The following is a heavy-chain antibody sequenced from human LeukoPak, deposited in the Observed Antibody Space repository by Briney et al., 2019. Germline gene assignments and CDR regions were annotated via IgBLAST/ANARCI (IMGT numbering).Heavy chain of an antibody. D-gene: IGHD6-19*01. CDR3: ARSVAGKGYFDY. J-gene: IGHJ4*02. Sequence: PGGSLRLSCAASGFTFSSYSMNWVRQAPGKGLEWVSSISSSSSYIYYADSVKGRFTISRDNSKNTLYLQMNSLRAEDTAVYYCARSVAGKGYFDYWGQGTLVTVSS. CDR1: GFTFSSYS. CDR2: ISSSSSYI. V-gene: IGHV3-21*01.